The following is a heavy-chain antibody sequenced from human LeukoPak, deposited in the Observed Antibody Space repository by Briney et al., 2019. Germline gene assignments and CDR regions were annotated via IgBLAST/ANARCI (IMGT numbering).Heavy chain of an antibody. CDR1: GDSISTYY. CDR2: IYYSGST. Sequence: PSETLSLTCTVSGDSISTYYWSWIRQPPGKGLEWIGYIYYSGSTYYNPSLKSRVTISVDTSKNQFSLKLSSVTAADTAGYYCARRRWGVRATTDDYWGQGTLVTVSS. CDR3: ARRRWGVRATTDDY. V-gene: IGHV4-59*04. D-gene: IGHD1-26*01. J-gene: IGHJ4*02.